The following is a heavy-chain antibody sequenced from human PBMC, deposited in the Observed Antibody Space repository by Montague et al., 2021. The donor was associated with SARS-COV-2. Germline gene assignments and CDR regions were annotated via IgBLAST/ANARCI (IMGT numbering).Heavy chain of an antibody. CDR1: GGSISSYY. Sequence: SETLSLTCTVSGGSISSYYWSWIRQPPGKGLEWIGYIYYSWSTNYNPSLKSRVPISVDTSKNQFSLKLSSVTAADTAVYYCSSAHWDNYDSSGWRFDPWGQGTLVTVSS. CDR2: IYYSWST. J-gene: IGHJ5*02. CDR3: SSAHWDNYDSSGWRFDP. D-gene: IGHD3-22*01. V-gene: IGHV4-59*01.